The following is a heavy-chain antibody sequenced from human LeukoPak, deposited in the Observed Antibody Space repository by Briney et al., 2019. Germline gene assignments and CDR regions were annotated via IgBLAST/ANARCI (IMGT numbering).Heavy chain of an antibody. D-gene: IGHD6-13*01. CDR1: GFTFSSYA. CDR2: NSGGST. Sequence: PGGSLRLSCAASGFTFSSYAVYWVRQAPGKGLEWVSSNSGGSTYYADSVKGRFTISRDNAKNTLYLQMNSPRAEDTAVYYCARESGIAAALDLWGQGTLVTVSS. J-gene: IGHJ5*02. V-gene: IGHV3-23*01. CDR3: ARESGIAAALDL.